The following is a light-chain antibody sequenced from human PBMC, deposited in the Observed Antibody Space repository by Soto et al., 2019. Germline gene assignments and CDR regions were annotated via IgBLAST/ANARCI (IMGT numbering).Light chain of an antibody. J-gene: IGKJ2*02. V-gene: IGKV1-39*01. CDR3: QQSYTRWT. Sequence: DIQMTQSPSSLSASVGDRVTISCRASQNIGSCLNWYQQKPGKAPKVLISAASTLQSGVPSRFSGSGSETDFTITISSLQPEDFASYYCQQSYTRWTFGQGTKLEIK. CDR2: AAS. CDR1: QNIGSC.